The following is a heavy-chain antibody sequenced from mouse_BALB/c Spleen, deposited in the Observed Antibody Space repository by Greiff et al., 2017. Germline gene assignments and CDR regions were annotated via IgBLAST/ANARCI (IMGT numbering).Heavy chain of an antibody. CDR3: AREGVVAWYFDV. CDR1: GFSLTSYG. CDR2: IWAGGST. D-gene: IGHD1-1*01. V-gene: IGHV2-9*02. J-gene: IGHJ1*01. Sequence: VQVVESGPGLVAPSQSLSITCTVSGFSLTSYGVHWVRQPPGKGLEWLGVIWAGGSTNYNSALMSRLSISKDNSKSQVFLKMNSLQTDDTAMYYCAREGVVAWYFDVWGAGTTVTVSS.